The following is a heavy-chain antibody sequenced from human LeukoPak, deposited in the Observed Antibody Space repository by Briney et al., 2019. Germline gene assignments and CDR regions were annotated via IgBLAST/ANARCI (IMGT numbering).Heavy chain of an antibody. CDR3: ARVQRDYYDSSRRYFDY. CDR2: IYYSGST. V-gene: IGHV4-31*03. CDR1: GGSISSGDYY. D-gene: IGHD3-22*01. Sequence: SETLSLTCTVSGGSISSGDYYWSWIRQHPGKGLEWIGYIYYSGSTYYNPSLKGRVTISVDTSKNQFSLKLSSVTAADTAVYYCARVQRDYYDSSRRYFDYWGQGTLVTVSS. J-gene: IGHJ4*02.